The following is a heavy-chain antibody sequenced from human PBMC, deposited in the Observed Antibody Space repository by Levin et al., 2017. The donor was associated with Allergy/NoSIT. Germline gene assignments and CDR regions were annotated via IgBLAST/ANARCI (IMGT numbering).Heavy chain of an antibody. CDR3: ARKPLEYCSGGSCYHDAFDI. V-gene: IGHV1-2*04. CDR2: INPNSGGT. CDR1: GYTFTGYY. J-gene: IGHJ3*02. Sequence: ASVKVSCKASGYTFTGYYMHWVRQAPGQGLEWMGWINPNSGGTNYAQKFQGWVTMTRDTSISTAYMELSRLRSDDTAVYYCARKPLEYCSGGSCYHDAFDIWGQGTMVTVSS. D-gene: IGHD2-15*01.